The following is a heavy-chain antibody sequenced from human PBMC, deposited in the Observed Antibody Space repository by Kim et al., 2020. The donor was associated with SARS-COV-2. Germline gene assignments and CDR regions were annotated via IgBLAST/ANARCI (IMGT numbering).Heavy chain of an antibody. CDR3: AKGRYDSSGYYAPAAFDI. J-gene: IGHJ3*02. V-gene: IGHV3-9*01. Sequence: GGSLRLSCAASGFTFDDYAMHWVRQAPGKGLEWVSGISWNSGSIGYADSVKGRFTISRDNAKNSLYLQMNSLRAEDTALYYCAKGRYDSSGYYAPAAFDIWGQGTMVTVS. CDR1: GFTFDDYA. CDR2: ISWNSGSI. D-gene: IGHD3-22*01.